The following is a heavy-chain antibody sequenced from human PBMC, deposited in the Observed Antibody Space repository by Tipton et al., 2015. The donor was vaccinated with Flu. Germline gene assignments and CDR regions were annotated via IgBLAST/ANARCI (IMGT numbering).Heavy chain of an antibody. D-gene: IGHD4-23*01. CDR3: AKVSDTVALDDY. CDR2: IRYDGSNK. CDR1: GFTFSSYG. V-gene: IGHV3-30*02. Sequence: GSLRLSCAASGFTFSSYGMHWVRQAPGKGLEWVAFIRYDGSNKYYADSVKGRFTISRDNSKNTLCLQMNSLRAEDTAVYYCAKVSDTVALDDYWGQGTLVTVSS. J-gene: IGHJ4*02.